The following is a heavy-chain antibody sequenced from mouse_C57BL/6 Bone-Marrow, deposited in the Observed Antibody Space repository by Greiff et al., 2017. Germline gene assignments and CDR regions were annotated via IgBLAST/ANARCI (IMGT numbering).Heavy chain of an antibody. Sequence: VQLQQPGAELVKPGASVKMSCKASGYTFTSYWITWVKQRPGQGLEWIGDIYPGSGSTNYNEKFKSKATLTVDTSSSTAYMQLSSLTSGDSAVYYCARDDGYYLYAMDYWGQGTSVTVSS. V-gene: IGHV1-55*01. J-gene: IGHJ4*01. D-gene: IGHD2-3*01. CDR2: IYPGSGST. CDR3: ARDDGYYLYAMDY. CDR1: GYTFTSYW.